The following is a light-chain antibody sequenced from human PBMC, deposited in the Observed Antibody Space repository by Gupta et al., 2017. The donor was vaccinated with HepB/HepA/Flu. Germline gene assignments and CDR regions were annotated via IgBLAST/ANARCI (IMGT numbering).Light chain of an antibody. CDR3: SSYTSSSTLYV. CDR1: SSDVGGYNY. Sequence: QPPFTPPASVSGSPGQSITISCTGTSSDVGGYNYVSWYQQHPSKAPKLMIYDVSNRPSGVSNRFSGSKSGNTASLTIAGLQAEDEADYYCSSYTSSSTLYVFGTGTKVTVL. CDR2: DVS. J-gene: IGLJ1*01. V-gene: IGLV2-14*01.